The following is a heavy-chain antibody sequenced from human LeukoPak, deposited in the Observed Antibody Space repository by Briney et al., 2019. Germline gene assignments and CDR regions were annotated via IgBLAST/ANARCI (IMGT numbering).Heavy chain of an antibody. CDR2: IYYSGST. D-gene: IGHD3-3*01. J-gene: IGHJ4*02. V-gene: IGHV4-59*01. CDR3: ARGSTIFRVVI. CDR1: GGSISSYY. Sequence: PSETLSLTCTVSGGSISSYYWSWIRQPPGKGLEWIGYIYYSGSTNYNPSLKSRVTIPVDTSKNQFSLKLSSVTAAETAVYYCARGSTIFRVVIWGQGTLVTVSS.